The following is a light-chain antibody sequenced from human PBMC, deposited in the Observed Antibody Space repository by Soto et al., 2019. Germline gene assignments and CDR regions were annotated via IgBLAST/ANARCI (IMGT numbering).Light chain of an antibody. CDR2: DVS. Sequence: QSLLAQPASVSGSPGQSITISCPGTSSDVGGYNYVSWYQQHPGKAPKLMIYDVSNRPSGVSNRFSGSKSGNTASLTISGLQAEDEADYYCSSYTSSSTPGVFGTGTKVTVL. V-gene: IGLV2-14*01. CDR1: SSDVGGYNY. CDR3: SSYTSSSTPGV. J-gene: IGLJ1*01.